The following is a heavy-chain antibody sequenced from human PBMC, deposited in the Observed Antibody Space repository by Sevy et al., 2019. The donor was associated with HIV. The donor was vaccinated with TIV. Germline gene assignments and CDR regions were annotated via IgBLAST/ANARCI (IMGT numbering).Heavy chain of an antibody. CDR2: ISRASDSI. D-gene: IGHD1-26*01. J-gene: IGHJ4*02. V-gene: IGHV3-48*02. Sequence: GGSLRLSCAASGFTFRDYPMNWIRQAPGKGLEWLSYISRASDSIYYADSVMGRFTVSRDNAKNSLYLQMDRLSDEDTASDYCAREHTGSFPDFWGQGTLVTVSS. CDR3: AREHTGSFPDF. CDR1: GFTFRDYP.